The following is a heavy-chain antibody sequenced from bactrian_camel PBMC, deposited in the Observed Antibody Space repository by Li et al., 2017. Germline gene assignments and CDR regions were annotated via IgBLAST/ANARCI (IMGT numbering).Heavy chain of an antibody. Sequence: HVQLVESGGGSVQPGGSLKLSCVVSGFSYKNICIGWFRQAPGKEREEVATFYTGSDNPYVATSVKGRFTASRDEAKNTLYLQMNNLKPEDTARYHCAATPGTIEFSDSWYELGYWAQGTQVTVS. CDR3: AATPGTIEFSDSWYELGY. CDR1: GFSYKNIC. CDR2: FYTGSDNP. V-gene: IGHV3-2*01. J-gene: IGHJ6*01. D-gene: IGHD2*01.